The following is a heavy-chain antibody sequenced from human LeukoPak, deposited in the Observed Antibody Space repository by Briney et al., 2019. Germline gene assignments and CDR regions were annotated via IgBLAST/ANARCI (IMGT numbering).Heavy chain of an antibody. V-gene: IGHV3-30*02. CDR3: AKDGSWSCTD. CDR2: IAHHGNNK. CDR1: GFAFSSSA. J-gene: IGHJ4*02. Sequence: GGSLRLSCGASGFAFSSSAMHWVRQGPGKGLEWVAYIAHHGNNKYYADSVKGRFTISRDNSKGSLYLQMNSLRADDTAVYYCAKDGSWSCTDWGQGTLVRVSS. D-gene: IGHD2-8*02.